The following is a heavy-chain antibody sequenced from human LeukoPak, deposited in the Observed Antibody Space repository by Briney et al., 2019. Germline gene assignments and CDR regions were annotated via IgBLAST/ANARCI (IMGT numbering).Heavy chain of an antibody. CDR2: IYYSGST. CDR1: GGSISSYY. V-gene: IGHV4-59*01. Sequence: KTSETLSLTCTVSGGSISSYYWSWIRQPPGKGLEWIGYIYYSGSTNYNPSLKSRVTISVDTSKNQFSLKLSSVTAADTAVYYCARGSGSGSYPFDYWGQGTLVTVSS. J-gene: IGHJ4*02. D-gene: IGHD3-10*01. CDR3: ARGSGSGSYPFDY.